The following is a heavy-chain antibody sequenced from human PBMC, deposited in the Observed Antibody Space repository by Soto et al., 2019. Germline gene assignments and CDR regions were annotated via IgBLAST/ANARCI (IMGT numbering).Heavy chain of an antibody. D-gene: IGHD2-2*01. V-gene: IGHV1-18*01. CDR2: ISAYNGKA. CDR1: GYTFTSHG. CDR3: ARVDCSSTSCYALRGFDY. Sequence: ASVKVSCKASGYTFTSHGISWVRQAPGQGLEWMGWISAYNGKANYAQKFQGRVTMTADKSTSTAYMELSSLRSEDTAVYYCARVDCSSTSCYALRGFDYWGQGTLVTVSS. J-gene: IGHJ4*02.